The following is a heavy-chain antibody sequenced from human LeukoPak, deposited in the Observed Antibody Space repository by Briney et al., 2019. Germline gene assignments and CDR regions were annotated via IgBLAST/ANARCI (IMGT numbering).Heavy chain of an antibody. V-gene: IGHV3-9*01. D-gene: IGHD6-19*01. Sequence: GGSLRLSCAASGFTFDDYAMHWVRQAPGKGLEWVSGISWNSGSIGYADSVKGRFTISRDNAKNSLYLQMNSLRAEDTALYYCAKDSSGWRSYFHYWGQGTLVTVSS. CDR3: AKDSSGWRSYFHY. J-gene: IGHJ4*02. CDR1: GFTFDDYA. CDR2: ISWNSGSI.